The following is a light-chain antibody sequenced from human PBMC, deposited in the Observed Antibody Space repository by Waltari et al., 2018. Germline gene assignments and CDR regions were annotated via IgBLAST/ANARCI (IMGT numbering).Light chain of an antibody. Sequence: QSALTQPASVSGSPGQSITISCTGTSSDVGGYNYVSWYQHRPGKAPQLMIYEVNRRPSVVSPRFSGSKSANTASLTISGLQAGDEAHYYCASFRGTITWVFGGGTKLTVL. CDR3: ASFRGTITWV. CDR2: EVN. J-gene: IGLJ3*02. CDR1: SSDVGGYNY. V-gene: IGLV2-14*01.